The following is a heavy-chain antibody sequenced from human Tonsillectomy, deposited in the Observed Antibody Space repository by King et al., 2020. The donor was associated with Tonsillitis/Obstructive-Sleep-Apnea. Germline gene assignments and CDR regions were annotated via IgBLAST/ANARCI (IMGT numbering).Heavy chain of an antibody. J-gene: IGHJ4*02. CDR3: AREDYREVLVPLDH. CDR2: ILFDGSNK. D-gene: IGHD6-6*01. Sequence: VQLVESGGGVVQPGRSLRLSCTASGFTFSTYGMYWVRQAPGKGLEWVAGILFDGSNKNYAASVKGRFTISRDNSKNTLYLEMTIVRAEDTAIYFCAREDYREVLVPLDHWGQGTPVTVSS. V-gene: IGHV3-33*01. CDR1: GFTFSTYG.